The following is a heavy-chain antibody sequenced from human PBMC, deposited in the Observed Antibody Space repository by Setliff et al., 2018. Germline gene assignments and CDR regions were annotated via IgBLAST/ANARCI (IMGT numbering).Heavy chain of an antibody. CDR3: ARDRGSYRTDYFAY. V-gene: IGHV4-59*01. D-gene: IGHD1-26*01. Sequence: SETLSLTCTVSGGSISSYYWSWIRQPPGKGLEWIGYIYYSGSTNYNPSLKSRVTISVDTSKNQFSLKLSSVTAADTAVYYCARDRGSYRTDYFAYWGQGILVTVSS. CDR2: IYYSGST. CDR1: GGSISSYY. J-gene: IGHJ4*02.